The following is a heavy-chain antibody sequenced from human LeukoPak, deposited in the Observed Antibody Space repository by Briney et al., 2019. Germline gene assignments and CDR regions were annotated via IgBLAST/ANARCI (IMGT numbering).Heavy chain of an antibody. D-gene: IGHD6-19*01. Sequence: ASVKVSCKACGYTFTGYFMHWVRQAPGQGLEWMGWINPNSGGTNYAQKFQGRVTMTRDTSISTAYMELSRLRSDDTAVYYCARGGPSRGSGFYYFDYWGQGTLVTVSS. V-gene: IGHV1-2*02. CDR3: ARGGPSRGSGFYYFDY. J-gene: IGHJ4*02. CDR1: GYTFTGYF. CDR2: INPNSGGT.